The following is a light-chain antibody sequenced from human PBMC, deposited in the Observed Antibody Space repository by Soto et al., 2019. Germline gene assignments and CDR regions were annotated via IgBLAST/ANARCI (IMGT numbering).Light chain of an antibody. V-gene: IGKV3-15*01. CDR3: QQYNNWPLT. Sequence: EIEMTQSPATLSVAPGGRATLACRTSHSVDRNLAWYQQKPGQAPRLLIFGASTRATGIRARFTGSGSGTEFTLTISSLQSEDFAVYYCQQYNNWPLTFGGGTKVDIK. CDR2: GAS. CDR1: HSVDRN. J-gene: IGKJ4*01.